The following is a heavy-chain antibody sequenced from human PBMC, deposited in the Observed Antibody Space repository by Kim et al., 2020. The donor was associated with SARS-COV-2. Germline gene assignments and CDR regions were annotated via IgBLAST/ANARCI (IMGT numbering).Heavy chain of an antibody. V-gene: IGHV3-7*01. D-gene: IGHD3-16*01. Sequence: SEKYYIDAVKGRIPISRDNAKNLMYLQMSGLRAEDTAVYYCARDIRGTWFDPWGQGTLVTVSS. CDR2: SEK. J-gene: IGHJ5*02. CDR3: ARDIRGTWFDP.